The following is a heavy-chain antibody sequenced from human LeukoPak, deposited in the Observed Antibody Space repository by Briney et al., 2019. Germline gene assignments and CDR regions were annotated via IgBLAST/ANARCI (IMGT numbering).Heavy chain of an antibody. CDR1: GFTLSTYG. D-gene: IGHD5-12*01. Sequence: GGSLRLSCAASGFTLSTYGMHWLRQAPGKGPEWVAVISYDGSNKYYADSVKGRFTISRENSKNTLYLQMNSLRREDTAVYYCARDENTVATGPDYWGQGTLVTVSS. J-gene: IGHJ4*02. V-gene: IGHV3-30*03. CDR2: ISYDGSNK. CDR3: ARDENTVATGPDY.